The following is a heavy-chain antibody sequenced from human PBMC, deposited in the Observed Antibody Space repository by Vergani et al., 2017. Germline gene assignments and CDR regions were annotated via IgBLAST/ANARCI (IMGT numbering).Heavy chain of an antibody. CDR3: ARDRDVAAAGVNWFDP. Sequence: EVQLVQSGAEVKKPGESLKISCKGSGYSFTSYWIGWVRQMPGKGLEWMGIIYPGDSDTRYSPSFQGQVTISADKSISTAYLQWSSLKASDTAVYYCARDRDVAAAGVNWFDPWGQGTLVTVSS. D-gene: IGHD6-13*01. CDR1: GYSFTSYW. J-gene: IGHJ5*02. V-gene: IGHV5-51*01. CDR2: IYPGDSDT.